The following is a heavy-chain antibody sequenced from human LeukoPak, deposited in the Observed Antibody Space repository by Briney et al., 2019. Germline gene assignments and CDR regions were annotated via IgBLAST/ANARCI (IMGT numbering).Heavy chain of an antibody. CDR1: GFTFNAYA. D-gene: IGHD3/OR15-3a*01. Sequence: PGGSLRLSCAASGFTFNAYAMAWVRQAPGKGLEWVSTIIYSDGPTFYADSVKGRFTISRDDSKSTLYLQMNSLRVEDTAMYYCAKTDLDPPNSDHWGQGTLVTVSS. CDR2: IIYSDGPT. J-gene: IGHJ4*02. CDR3: AKTDLDPPNSDH. V-gene: IGHV3-23*01.